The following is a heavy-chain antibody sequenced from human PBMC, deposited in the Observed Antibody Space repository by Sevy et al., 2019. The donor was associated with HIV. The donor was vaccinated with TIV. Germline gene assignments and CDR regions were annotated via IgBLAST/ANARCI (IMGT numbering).Heavy chain of an antibody. J-gene: IGHJ5*02. Sequence: QSQTLSLTCAISGDSVSSNSAAWNWIRQSRSRGLEWLGRTYYRSKWYNDYAVSVKSRITINPDTSKNQFSLQLNSVTPDDTAVYYCARDRGSSLDWFDPWGQGTLVTVSS. CDR2: TYYRSKWYN. V-gene: IGHV6-1*01. D-gene: IGHD6-13*01. CDR1: GDSVSSNSAA. CDR3: ARDRGSSLDWFDP.